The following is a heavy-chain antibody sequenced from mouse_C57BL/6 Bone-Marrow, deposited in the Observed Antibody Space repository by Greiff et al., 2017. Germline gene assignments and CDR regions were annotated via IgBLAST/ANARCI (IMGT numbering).Heavy chain of an antibody. CDR1: GFTFSSYA. Sequence: EVQGVESGGGLVKPGGSLKLSCAASGFTFSSYAMSWVRQTPEKRLEWVATISDGGSYTYYPDNGKGRFTISRDNAKNNLYLQMSHLKSEDTAMYYCARGGGYAMDYWGQGTAVTVSS. J-gene: IGHJ4*01. CDR2: ISDGGSYT. CDR3: ARGGGYAMDY. D-gene: IGHD1-1*02. V-gene: IGHV5-4*01.